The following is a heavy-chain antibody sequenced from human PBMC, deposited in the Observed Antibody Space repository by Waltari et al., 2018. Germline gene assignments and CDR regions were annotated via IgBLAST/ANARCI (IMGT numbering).Heavy chain of an antibody. D-gene: IGHD6-19*01. CDR2: IYTSGST. V-gene: IGHV3-53*01. CDR3: ARDRKYYSSGWSVIFDY. J-gene: IGHJ4*02. CDR1: GFSVSITY. Sequence: EVQLVASGGCLIQTGGSLRPSCYGAGFSVSITYMNWVRQAPGKGLEGVSVIYTSGSTDDADSVKGRFTISRDDSKNTLFLQMNNLRAEDTAVYYCARDRKYYSSGWSVIFDYWGQGTLVTVSS.